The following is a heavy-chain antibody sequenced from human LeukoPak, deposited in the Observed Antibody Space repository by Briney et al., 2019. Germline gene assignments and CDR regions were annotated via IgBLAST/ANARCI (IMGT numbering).Heavy chain of an antibody. CDR2: IFYSGST. V-gene: IGHV4-59*12. J-gene: IGHJ3*02. CDR3: ARGTYYYDSSGPRALAFDI. CDR1: GGSISSYY. Sequence: SETLSLTCTVSGGSISSYYWSWIRQPPGKGLEWIGYIFYSGSTNYNPSLKSRVTISVDTSKNQFSLKLSSVTAADTAVYYCARGTYYYDSSGPRALAFDIWGQGTMVTVSS. D-gene: IGHD3-22*01.